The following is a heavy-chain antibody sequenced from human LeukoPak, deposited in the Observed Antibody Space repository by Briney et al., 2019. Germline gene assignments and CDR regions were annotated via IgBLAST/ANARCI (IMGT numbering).Heavy chain of an antibody. CDR1: GGSISSYY. CDR3: ARVRVGATSGHAFDI. Sequence: PSETLSLTCTVSGGSISSYYWSWIRQPPGKGLEWIGYIYYSGSTNYNPSLKSRVTISVDTSKNQFSLKLSSVTAADTAVYYCARVRVGATSGHAFDIWGQGTMVTVSS. CDR2: IYYSGST. D-gene: IGHD1-26*01. J-gene: IGHJ3*02. V-gene: IGHV4-59*01.